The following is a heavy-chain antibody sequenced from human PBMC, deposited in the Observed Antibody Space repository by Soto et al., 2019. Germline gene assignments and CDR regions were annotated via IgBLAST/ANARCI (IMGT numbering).Heavy chain of an antibody. CDR3: ARVRDPHLDHYGLDV. V-gene: IGHV1-69*06. J-gene: IGHJ6*02. CDR2: LIPIYDAP. Sequence: SVKVSCKTSGFTFNVYGIHWVRQAPGQGLEWVGGLIPIYDAPYYAQKFQDRVTITADKSTTTVHLELSSLRSEDTAVYFCARVRDPHLDHYGLDVWGQGTTVTSP. CDR1: GFTFNVYG.